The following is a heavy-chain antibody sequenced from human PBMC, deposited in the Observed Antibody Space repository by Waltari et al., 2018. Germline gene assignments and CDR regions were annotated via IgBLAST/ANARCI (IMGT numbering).Heavy chain of an antibody. CDR2: INQSGKT. D-gene: IGHD2-2*01. CDR1: GGPFPDFF. Sequence: QVRIDQWGTGLLKPSATLSLSCAVYGGPFPDFFWAWVRPAPGKGLEWLGEINQSGKTYYNPSLKSRVTLSVDPSKSQFSLSLRSVTAADTAVYYCARRNYCSSVTCYFDATSYYYYYMDVWGKGTALIVSS. CDR3: ARRNYCSSVTCYFDATSYYYYYMDV. J-gene: IGHJ6*03. V-gene: IGHV4-34*01.